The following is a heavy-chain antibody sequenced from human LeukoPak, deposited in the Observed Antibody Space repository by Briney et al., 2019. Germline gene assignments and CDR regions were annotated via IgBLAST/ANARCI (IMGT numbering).Heavy chain of an antibody. J-gene: IGHJ4*02. CDR3: ARDRGDSLYYFDY. D-gene: IGHD2-21*01. Sequence: ASVKVSCKASGCTFTGYYMHWVRQAPGQGLEWMGWINPNSGGTNYAQKFQGRVTMTRDTSISTAYMELSRLRSDDTAVYYCARDRGDSLYYFDYWGQGTLVTVSS. CDR2: INPNSGGT. V-gene: IGHV1-2*02. CDR1: GCTFTGYY.